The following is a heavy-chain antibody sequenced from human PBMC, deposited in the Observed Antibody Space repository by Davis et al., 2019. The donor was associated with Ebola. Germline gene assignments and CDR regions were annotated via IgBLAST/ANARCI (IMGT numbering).Heavy chain of an antibody. V-gene: IGHV3-66*02. CDR2: IYSGAST. Sequence: GESLKISCAASGFTVSSNYMSWVRQAPGKGLEWVSVIYSGASTYYADSVKGRFTISRDNSKNTLYLQMNSLRAEDTAVYYCAKDSDYGGNFDYWGQGTLVTVSS. J-gene: IGHJ4*02. CDR3: AKDSDYGGNFDY. CDR1: GFTVSSNY. D-gene: IGHD4-23*01.